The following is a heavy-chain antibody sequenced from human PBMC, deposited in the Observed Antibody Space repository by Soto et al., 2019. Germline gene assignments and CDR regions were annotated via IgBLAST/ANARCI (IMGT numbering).Heavy chain of an antibody. J-gene: IGHJ4*02. D-gene: IGHD3-16*01. V-gene: IGHV3-7*01. CDR1: GFTFSTYW. CDR2: MDQDGSET. Sequence: EVQLVESGGGLVQPGGSLRLSCAASGFTFSTYWMTWVRQPPGKGLEWVANMDQDGSETYYVDSVRGRFTVSRDKAKNSRYLQINIMRVEDTAVYYCVCGGNFFIYWGQGTLFTVSP. CDR3: VCGGNFFIY.